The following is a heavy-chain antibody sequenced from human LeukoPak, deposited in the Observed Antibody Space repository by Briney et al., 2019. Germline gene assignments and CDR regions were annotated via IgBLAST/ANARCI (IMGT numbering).Heavy chain of an antibody. Sequence: SETLSLTCTVSGGSISSSSYYWGWIRQPPGKGLEWIGEINHSGSTNYNPSLKSRVTISVDTSKNQFSLKLSSVTAADTAVYYCARGPYCGGDCYSDWYFDLWGRGTLVTVSS. CDR1: GGSISSSSYY. CDR2: INHSGST. D-gene: IGHD2-21*02. CDR3: ARGPYCGGDCYSDWYFDL. V-gene: IGHV4-39*07. J-gene: IGHJ2*01.